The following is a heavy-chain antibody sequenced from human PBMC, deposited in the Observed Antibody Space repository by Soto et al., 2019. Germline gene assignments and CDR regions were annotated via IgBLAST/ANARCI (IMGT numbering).Heavy chain of an antibody. Sequence: GGSLRLSCAASGFSFSSYSMNWVRQAPGKGLEWISYITSDSSTRHYADFVKGRFTISRDNAKNSLYLQMNSLRDEDTAVYLWARDPEGIFDFIYWGQGTQVTFSS. CDR2: ITSDSSTR. CDR3: ARDPEGIFDFIY. D-gene: IGHD3-9*01. V-gene: IGHV3-48*02. J-gene: IGHJ4*02. CDR1: GFSFSSYS.